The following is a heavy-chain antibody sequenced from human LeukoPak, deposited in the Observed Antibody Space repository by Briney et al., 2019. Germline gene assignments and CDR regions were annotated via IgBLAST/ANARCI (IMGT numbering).Heavy chain of an antibody. CDR1: GGSFSGYY. D-gene: IGHD2-15*01. J-gene: IGHJ6*03. Sequence: SETLSLTCAVYGGSFSGYYWSWIRQPPGKGLEWIGEINHSGSTNYNPSLKSRVTISVDTSKNQFSLKLSSVTAADTAVYYCARRYCSGGSCYSRYYYYMDVWGKGTTVIVSS. CDR2: INHSGST. V-gene: IGHV4-34*01. CDR3: ARRYCSGGSCYSRYYYYMDV.